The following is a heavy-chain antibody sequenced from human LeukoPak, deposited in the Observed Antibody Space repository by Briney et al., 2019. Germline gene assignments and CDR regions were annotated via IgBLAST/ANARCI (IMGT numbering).Heavy chain of an antibody. V-gene: IGHV3-7*03. Sequence: PGGSLRLSCAASGFTFSSYWMSWVRQAPGKGLEWVANIKLDGSEKYYVDSVKGRFTISRDNAKKSLYLQMNSLRSEDTAVYYCAREAITIFGVVRTQTTYGPHRFDPWGQGTLVTVSS. D-gene: IGHD3-3*01. CDR1: GFTFSSYW. CDR2: IKLDGSEK. J-gene: IGHJ5*02. CDR3: AREAITIFGVVRTQTTYGPHRFDP.